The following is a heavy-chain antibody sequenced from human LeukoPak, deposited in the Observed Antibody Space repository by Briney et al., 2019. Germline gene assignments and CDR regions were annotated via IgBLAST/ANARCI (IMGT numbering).Heavy chain of an antibody. J-gene: IGHJ4*02. CDR3: ARGTSRRIAVAGI. D-gene: IGHD6-19*01. Sequence: SETLSLTCAVYGGSFSGYYWSWIRQPPGKGLEWIGEINHSGSTNYNPSLTSRVTISVDTSKNQFSLKLSSVTAADTAVYYCARGTSRRIAVAGIWGQGTLVTVSS. V-gene: IGHV4-34*01. CDR1: GGSFSGYY. CDR2: INHSGST.